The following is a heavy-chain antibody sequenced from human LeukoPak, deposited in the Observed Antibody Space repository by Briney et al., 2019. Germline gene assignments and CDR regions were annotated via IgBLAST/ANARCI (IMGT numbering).Heavy chain of an antibody. CDR2: ISYSGTT. Sequence: SETLSLTCTVSGGSISRSGYSWAWIRQPPGKRLEWIASISYSGTTYYNPSLKSRATISLDTSKNQFSLKLDSVTAADTAVYYCATPWGMYSSAWHEGIDYWGQGTLVIVSS. D-gene: IGHD6-19*01. CDR1: GGSISRSGYS. J-gene: IGHJ4*02. CDR3: ATPWGMYSSAWHEGIDY. V-gene: IGHV4-39*01.